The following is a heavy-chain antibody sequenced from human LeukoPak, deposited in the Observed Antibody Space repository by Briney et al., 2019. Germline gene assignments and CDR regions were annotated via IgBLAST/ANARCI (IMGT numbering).Heavy chain of an antibody. V-gene: IGHV1-2*02. CDR3: ARQYLYDFWSGYYGY. D-gene: IGHD3-3*01. Sequence: ASVKVSCKASGYTFTGCYMHWVRQAPGQGLEWMGWINPNSGGTNYAQKFQGRVTMTRDTSISTAYMELSRLRSDDTAVYYCARQYLYDFWSGYYGYWGQGTLVTVSS. CDR1: GYTFTGCY. CDR2: INPNSGGT. J-gene: IGHJ4*02.